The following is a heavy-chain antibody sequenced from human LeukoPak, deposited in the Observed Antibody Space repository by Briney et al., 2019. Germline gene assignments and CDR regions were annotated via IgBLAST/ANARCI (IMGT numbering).Heavy chain of an antibody. D-gene: IGHD3-22*01. CDR2: SDPADGET. CDR3: ATQLSSGWPLRHLPFDY. J-gene: IGHJ4*02. Sequence: ASVKVSCKVSGYTLTELSMHWVRQAPGKGLEWMGGSDPADGETIYAQKFQGRVTMTEDTSTDTAYMELSSLRSEDTAVYYCATQLSSGWPLRHLPFDYWGQGTLVTVSS. CDR1: GYTLTELS. V-gene: IGHV1-24*01.